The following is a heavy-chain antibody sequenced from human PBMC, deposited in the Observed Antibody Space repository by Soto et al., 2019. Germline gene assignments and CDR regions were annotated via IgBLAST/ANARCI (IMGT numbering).Heavy chain of an antibody. Sequence: VQLVQSGAEVKKSGESLKISCKGFGFTFSNHWIAWVRHMPGRGLEWMGIIYGGDSDTRYSPSFQGQVTISVDKSISTVYLQWRSLKASDSALYFCTGRVGYCTGETCLDVWGGGTSVTVSS. CDR2: IYGGDSDT. V-gene: IGHV5-51*03. CDR3: TGRVGYCTGETCLDV. D-gene: IGHD2-8*02. CDR1: GFTFSNHW. J-gene: IGHJ6*04.